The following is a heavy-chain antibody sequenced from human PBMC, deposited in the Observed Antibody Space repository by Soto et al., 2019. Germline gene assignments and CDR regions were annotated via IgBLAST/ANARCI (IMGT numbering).Heavy chain of an antibody. CDR2: IYYSGST. V-gene: IGHV4-30-4*01. CDR1: GGSIRSGDYY. J-gene: IGHJ4*02. Sequence: PSETLSLTCTVSGGSIRSGDYYWSWIRQPPGKGLESIGYIYYSGSTYYNPSLKSRVTISVDTSKNQFSLKLSSVTAADTAVYYCARSLRRGHPFDYWGQGTLVTLSS. D-gene: IGHD3-10*01. CDR3: ARSLRRGHPFDY.